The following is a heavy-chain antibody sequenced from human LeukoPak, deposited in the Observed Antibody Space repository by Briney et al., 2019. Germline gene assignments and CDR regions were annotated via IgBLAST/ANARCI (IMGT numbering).Heavy chain of an antibody. D-gene: IGHD3-10*01. J-gene: IGHJ5*02. V-gene: IGHV3-21*01. CDR3: ARPLMYYYGSETYFWFDP. CDR2: LSSRSR. Sequence: GGSLRLSCAASGFTFSNYAMTWVHQAPGKGLEWVSSLSSRSRYADSLKGRFTISRDNAKNSLSLQMNSLRAEDTAVYYCARPLMYYYGSETYFWFDPWGQGTLVTVSS. CDR1: GFTFSNYA.